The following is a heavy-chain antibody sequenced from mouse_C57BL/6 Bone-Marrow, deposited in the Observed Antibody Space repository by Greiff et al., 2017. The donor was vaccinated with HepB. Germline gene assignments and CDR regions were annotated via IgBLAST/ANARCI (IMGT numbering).Heavy chain of an antibody. J-gene: IGHJ1*03. CDR1: GYTFTGYW. CDR2: ILPGSGST. D-gene: IGHD1-1*01. CDR3: ARRIMYYGTLYWYFDV. V-gene: IGHV1-9*01. Sequence: QVQLQQSGAELMKPGASVKLSCKATGYTFTGYWIEWVKQRPGHGLEWIGEILPGSGSTNYNEKFKGKATFTADTSSNTAYMQLSSLTTEDSAIYYCARRIMYYGTLYWYFDVWGTGTTVTVSS.